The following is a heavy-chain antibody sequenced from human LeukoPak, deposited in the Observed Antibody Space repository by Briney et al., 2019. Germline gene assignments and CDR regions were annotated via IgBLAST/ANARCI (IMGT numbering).Heavy chain of an antibody. CDR1: GFTFSSYW. CDR3: ARARLDSVVPAAKDGFDI. V-gene: IGHV3-74*01. D-gene: IGHD2-2*01. J-gene: IGHJ3*02. CDR2: INGDGSGI. Sequence: GGSLRLSCAASGFTFSSYWMHWVRQVPGEGLVWVSRINGDGSGISYADSVKGRFTISRDNAKNTLYLQMNSLRAEDTALYYCARARLDSVVPAAKDGFDIWGQGTMVTVSS.